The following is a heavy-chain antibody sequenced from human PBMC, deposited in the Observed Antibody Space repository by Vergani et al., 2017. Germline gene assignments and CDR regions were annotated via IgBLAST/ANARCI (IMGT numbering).Heavy chain of an antibody. J-gene: IGHJ4*02. CDR2: INNDGHT. Sequence: QVQLQQWGAGVVKPSGTLSLTCAVFGESFSSFYWSWIRQPPGKGLEWIVEINNDGHTNYNPSPESRVTVSRDTAKNQFSLNLMSVTAADTAMYSCAVRPRVNLVGGEIVTERAFDYWSQGSLVTVSS. D-gene: IGHD3-10*01. CDR3: AVRPRVNLVGGEIVTERAFDY. CDR1: GESFSSFY. V-gene: IGHV4-34*02.